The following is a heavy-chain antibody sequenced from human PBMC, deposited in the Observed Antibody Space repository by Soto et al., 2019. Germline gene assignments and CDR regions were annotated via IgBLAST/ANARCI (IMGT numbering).Heavy chain of an antibody. Sequence: GGSLRLSCAASGFTFSNAWINWVRQAPGKGLEWVGRVKSKNDGGTTDFAAPVKGRFAISRDDSKNMVYLEMNSLQTEDTVIYYCTTDSYITSIIVRFDYWGHGTLVTVS. J-gene: IGHJ4*01. CDR3: TTDSYITSIIVRFDY. D-gene: IGHD3-22*01. CDR1: GFTFSNAW. V-gene: IGHV3-15*07. CDR2: VKSKNDGGTT.